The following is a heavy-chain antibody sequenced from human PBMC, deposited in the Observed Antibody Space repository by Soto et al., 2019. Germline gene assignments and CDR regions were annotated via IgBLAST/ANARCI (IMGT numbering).Heavy chain of an antibody. D-gene: IGHD6-6*01. V-gene: IGHV1-2*02. J-gene: IGHJ6*02. CDR2: INPNSGGT. Sequence: VASVKVSCKASGYTFTGYYMHWVRQAPGQGLEWMGWINPNSGGTNYAQKFQGRVTMTRDTSISTAYMELSRLRSDDTAVYYCARVARPFYYYGMDVWGQGTTVTVSS. CDR3: ARVARPFYYYGMDV. CDR1: GYTFTGYY.